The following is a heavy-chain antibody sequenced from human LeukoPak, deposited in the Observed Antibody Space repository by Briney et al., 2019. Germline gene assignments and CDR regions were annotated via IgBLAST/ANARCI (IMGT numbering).Heavy chain of an antibody. CDR1: GGSICIYY. CDR2: IYYSGST. J-gene: IGHJ6*03. Sequence: SETLSLTCTVSGGSICIYYWSWIRQPPGKGLEWIGYIYYSGSTNYNPSLKSRVTISVDTSKNQFSLKLSSVTAADTAVYYCARHGNDFWSGYSDYYYMDVWGKGTTVTVSS. D-gene: IGHD3-3*01. CDR3: ARHGNDFWSGYSDYYYMDV. V-gene: IGHV4-59*08.